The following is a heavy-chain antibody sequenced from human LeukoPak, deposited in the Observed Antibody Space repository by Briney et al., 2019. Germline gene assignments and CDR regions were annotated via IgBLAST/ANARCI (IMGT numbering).Heavy chain of an antibody. CDR3: ARDGYSYGINWFAP. CDR1: GFTFSDYY. D-gene: IGHD5-18*01. J-gene: IGHJ5*02. CDR2: ISSSGSTI. Sequence: GGSLTLSCAASGFTFSDYYMSWIRQAPGKGLEWVSYISSSGSTIYYADSVKGRFTISRDNAKNSLYLQMNSLRAEDTAVYYCARDGYSYGINWFAPWGQGTLVTVSS. V-gene: IGHV3-11*04.